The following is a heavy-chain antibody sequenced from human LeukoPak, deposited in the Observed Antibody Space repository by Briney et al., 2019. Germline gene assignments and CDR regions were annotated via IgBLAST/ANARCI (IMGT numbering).Heavy chain of an antibody. D-gene: IGHD1-26*01. Sequence: PGGSLRLSCAASGFTFSSYSMNWVRQAPGKGLEWVSSISSSSSYIYYADSVKGRFTISRDNAKNSLYLQMNSLRAEDTAVDYCARLXGXTNVGYAFXIWGQGTMVTVSS. CDR1: GFTFSSYS. CDR2: ISSSSSYI. V-gene: IGHV3-21*01. CDR3: ARLXGXTNVGYAFXI. J-gene: IGHJ3*02.